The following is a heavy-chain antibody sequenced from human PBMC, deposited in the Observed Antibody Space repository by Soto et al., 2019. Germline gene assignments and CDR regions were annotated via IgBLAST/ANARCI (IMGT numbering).Heavy chain of an antibody. CDR2: IRSKAYGGTT. D-gene: IGHD3-3*01. Sequence: GGSLRLSCTASGFTFGDYAMSWFRQAPGKGLEWVGFIRSKAYGGTTEYAASVKGRFTISRDDSKSIAYLQMNSLKTEDTAVYYCTRLPITEGGYYYYYYMDVWGKGTTVTVSS. CDR1: GFTFGDYA. J-gene: IGHJ6*03. CDR3: TRLPITEGGYYYYYYMDV. V-gene: IGHV3-49*03.